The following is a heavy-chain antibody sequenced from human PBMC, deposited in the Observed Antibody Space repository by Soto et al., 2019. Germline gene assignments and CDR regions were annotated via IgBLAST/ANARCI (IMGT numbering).Heavy chain of an antibody. J-gene: IGHJ5*02. Sequence: QVQLVQSGAEVKEPGASVKVSCKASGYTFSIYVMHWVRQAPGQRLEWMGWINAGNGNTKYSQKFQGRVTITRDTSASTAYMELSSLRSEDTAVYYCTRDRGSCSGGTCYQGRNWFDPWGQGTLVTVSS. V-gene: IGHV1-3*01. CDR2: INAGNGNT. CDR1: GYTFSIYV. D-gene: IGHD2-15*01. CDR3: TRDRGSCSGGTCYQGRNWFDP.